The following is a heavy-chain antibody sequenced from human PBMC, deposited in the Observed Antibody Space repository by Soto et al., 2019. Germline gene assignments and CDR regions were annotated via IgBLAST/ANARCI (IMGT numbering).Heavy chain of an antibody. J-gene: IGHJ4*02. CDR3: AKEAVGYCTNGVCYHFDY. Sequence: QTGGSLRLSCAASGFTFSSYGMHWVRQAPGKGLEWVAVISYDGSNKYYADSVKGRFTISRDNSKNTLYLQMNSLRAEDTAVYYCAKEAVGYCTNGVCYHFDYWGQGTLVTVSS. CDR1: GFTFSSYG. V-gene: IGHV3-30*18. D-gene: IGHD2-8*01. CDR2: ISYDGSNK.